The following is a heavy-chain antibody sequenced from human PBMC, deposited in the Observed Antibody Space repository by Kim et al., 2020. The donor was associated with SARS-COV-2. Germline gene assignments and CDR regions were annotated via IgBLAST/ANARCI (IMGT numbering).Heavy chain of an antibody. J-gene: IGHJ4*02. V-gene: IGHV3-66*01. CDR1: GFTVSSNY. D-gene: IGHD3-22*01. CDR2: IYSGGST. Sequence: GGSLRLSCAAYGFTVSSNYMSWVRQAPGKGLEWVSVIYSGGSTYYADSVKGRFTISRDNSKNTLYLQMNSLRAEDTAVYYCAIGGDYYDSSGYTDYWGQGTLVTVSS. CDR3: AIGGDYYDSSGYTDY.